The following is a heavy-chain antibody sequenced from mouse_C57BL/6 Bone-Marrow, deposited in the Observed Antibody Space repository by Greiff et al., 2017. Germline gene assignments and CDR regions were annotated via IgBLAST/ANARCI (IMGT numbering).Heavy chain of an antibody. CDR2: INPNNGGT. V-gene: IGHV1-26*01. Sequence: EVQLQQSGPELVKPGASVKISCKASGYTFTDYYMNWVKQSHGKSLEWIGDINPNNGGTSYNQKFKGKATLTVDKSSSTAYMALRSLTSEDSAVYYCARSNYFYAMDYWGQGTSVTVSS. CDR3: ARSNYFYAMDY. D-gene: IGHD2-5*01. CDR1: GYTFTDYY. J-gene: IGHJ4*01.